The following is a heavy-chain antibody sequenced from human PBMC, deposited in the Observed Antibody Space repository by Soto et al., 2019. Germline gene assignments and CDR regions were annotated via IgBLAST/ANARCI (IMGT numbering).Heavy chain of an antibody. CDR1: GFTFSSYG. CDR2: ISYDGSNK. D-gene: IGHD6-13*01. V-gene: IGHV3-30*18. CDR3: AKESSGWYGFYYGMDV. Sequence: GGSLRLSCAASGFTFSSYGMHWVRQAPGKGLEWVAVISYDGSNKYYADSVKGRFTISRDNSKNTLYLQMNSLRAEDTAVYYCAKESSGWYGFYYGMDVWGQGTTVTVSS. J-gene: IGHJ6*02.